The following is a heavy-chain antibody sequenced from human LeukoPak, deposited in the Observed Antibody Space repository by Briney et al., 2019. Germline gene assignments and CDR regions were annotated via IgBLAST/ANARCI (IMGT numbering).Heavy chain of an antibody. Sequence: PGGSLRLSCAASGFTFSNYWMDWVRQVPGKGPVWVSRVGTDGSSTAYADSVKGRFTISRDNAKNTLYLQMNSLRVEDTAVYYCTRDKYGGNSNAFDIWGQGTLVTVSS. J-gene: IGHJ3*02. CDR1: GFTFSNYW. V-gene: IGHV3-74*01. CDR3: TRDKYGGNSNAFDI. CDR2: VGTDGSST. D-gene: IGHD4-23*01.